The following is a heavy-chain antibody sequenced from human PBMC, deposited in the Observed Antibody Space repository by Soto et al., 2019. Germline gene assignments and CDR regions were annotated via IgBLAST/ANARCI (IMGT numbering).Heavy chain of an antibody. D-gene: IGHD3-9*01. CDR2: IYDSGST. V-gene: IGHV4-30-4*01. J-gene: IGHJ4*02. CDR1: GGSISSGDYY. Sequence: QVQLQESGPGLVKPSQTLSLTCTVSGGSISSGDYYWSWIRQPPAKGLEWIGYIYDSGSTYYNPALNRRVTISVETSKNQFSLKLSSVTDANTAVYYCARAPQHYDTSTGLWGQGTLVTVSS. CDR3: ARAPQHYDTSTGL.